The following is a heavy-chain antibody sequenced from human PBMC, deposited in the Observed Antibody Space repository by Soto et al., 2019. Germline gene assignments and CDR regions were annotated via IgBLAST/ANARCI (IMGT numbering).Heavy chain of an antibody. D-gene: IGHD3-3*01. V-gene: IGHV5-51*01. Sequence: GESLKISCKGSGYSFTSYWIGWVRQMPGKGLEWMGIIYPGDSDTRYSPSFQGQVTISADKSISTAYLQWSSLKASDTAMYYCARQRFLEDPADRYYYYYGMDVWGQGTTVPVSS. CDR1: GYSFTSYW. CDR3: ARQRFLEDPADRYYYYYGMDV. J-gene: IGHJ6*02. CDR2: IYPGDSDT.